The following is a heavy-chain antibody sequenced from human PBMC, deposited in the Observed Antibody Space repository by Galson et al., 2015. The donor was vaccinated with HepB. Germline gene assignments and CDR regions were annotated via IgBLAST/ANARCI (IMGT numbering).Heavy chain of an antibody. CDR2: ISSSSSYI. J-gene: IGHJ4*02. V-gene: IGHV3-21*01. CDR1: GFTFSSYS. CDR3: ARDPEGGLRYFDWLPFDY. D-gene: IGHD3-9*01. Sequence: SLRLSCAASGFTFSSYSMNWVRQAPGKGLEWVSSISSSSSYIYYADSVKGRFTISRDNAKNSLYLQMNSLRAEDTAVYYCARDPEGGLRYFDWLPFDYWGQGTLATVSS.